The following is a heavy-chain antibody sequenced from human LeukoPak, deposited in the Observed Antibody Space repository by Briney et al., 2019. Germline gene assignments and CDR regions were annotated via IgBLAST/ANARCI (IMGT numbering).Heavy chain of an antibody. CDR3: AKDHSLEFGEYLFDY. D-gene: IGHD3-10*01. J-gene: IGHJ4*02. Sequence: PGRSLRLSCAASGFTFSSYGMHWVRQAPGKGLEWVAVISYDGSNKYYADSVKGRFTISRDNSKNTLYLQMNSLRAEDTAVYYCAKDHSLEFGEYLFDYWGQGTLVTVSS. V-gene: IGHV3-30*18. CDR1: GFTFSSYG. CDR2: ISYDGSNK.